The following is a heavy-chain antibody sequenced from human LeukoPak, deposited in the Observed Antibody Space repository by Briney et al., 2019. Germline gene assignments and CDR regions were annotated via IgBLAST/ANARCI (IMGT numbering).Heavy chain of an antibody. J-gene: IGHJ4*02. CDR3: ARDGIVGSGWYYFDY. Sequence: GGSLRLSCAASGFTFSSYAMHWVRQAPGKGLEWVAVISYDGSNKYYADSVKGRFTISRDNSKNTLYLQMNSLRAEDTAVYYCARDGIVGSGWYYFDYWGQGTLVTVSS. D-gene: IGHD6-19*01. V-gene: IGHV3-30-3*01. CDR2: ISYDGSNK. CDR1: GFTFSSYA.